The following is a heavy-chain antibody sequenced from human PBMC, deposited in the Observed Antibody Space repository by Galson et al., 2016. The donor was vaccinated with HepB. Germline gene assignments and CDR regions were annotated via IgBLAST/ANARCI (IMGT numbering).Heavy chain of an antibody. CDR3: AGDHGRGRYGMHV. V-gene: IGHV4-30-2*06. D-gene: IGHD5-24*01. J-gene: IGHJ6*02. CDR2: MYHSGSP. CDR1: GGSISSGGYS. Sequence: TLSLTCAVSGGSISSGGYSWSWIRQSPGKGLEWIGYMYHSGSPYYNPSLNSRVTISVDTSKNHFSLNLNSVTAADTAVYFCAGDHGRGRYGMHVWGQGTTVIVSS.